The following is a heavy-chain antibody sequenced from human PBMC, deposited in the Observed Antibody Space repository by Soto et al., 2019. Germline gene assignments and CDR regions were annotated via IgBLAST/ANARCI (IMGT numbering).Heavy chain of an antibody. D-gene: IGHD1-26*01. CDR3: AGEKVGTTGIDF. Sequence: QAQLVQSGAEVKKPGASVKVSCKASGYTFTGYDINWVRQATGQGLEWMGCMNPNSGNTGYAQNFQSRVTMTRDNSITIDYMALTSLRDDDSAVYYCAGEKVGTTGIDFCGQGTLVTVSP. CDR2: MNPNSGNT. V-gene: IGHV1-8*01. J-gene: IGHJ4*02. CDR1: GYTFTGYD.